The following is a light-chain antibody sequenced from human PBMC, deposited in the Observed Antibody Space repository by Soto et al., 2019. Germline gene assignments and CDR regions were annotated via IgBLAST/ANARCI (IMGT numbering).Light chain of an antibody. V-gene: IGKV1-27*01. J-gene: IGKJ4*01. CDR2: GAS. CDR1: QGISNY. Sequence: DIQMTQSPASLSASIGDRVTITCRASQGISNYLAWYQQKPGKVPKLLIYGASTLQSGVPSRFSGSGSRTDFTLTIGSLQPEDVASYYCQKYNSAPLTFGGGTKVEIK. CDR3: QKYNSAPLT.